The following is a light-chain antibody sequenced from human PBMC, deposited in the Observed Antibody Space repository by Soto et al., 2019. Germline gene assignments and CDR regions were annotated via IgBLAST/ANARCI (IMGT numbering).Light chain of an antibody. J-gene: IGKJ5*01. V-gene: IGKV1-5*01. CDR3: HSRA. Sequence: DIQMTQSASTLSASVGDGVTITCRASQTISRWLAWYQQKPGRAPKLLIYDASTLESGVPSRFSGSGSETEFTLTISRLQPDDFATYFCHSRAFGQGTRLEIK. CDR1: QTISRW. CDR2: DAS.